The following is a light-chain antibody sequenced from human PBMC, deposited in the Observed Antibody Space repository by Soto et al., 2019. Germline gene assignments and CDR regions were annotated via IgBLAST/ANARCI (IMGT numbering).Light chain of an antibody. Sequence: DIQLTQSPSFLSASVGDRVTITCRASQGISSYLAWYQQKPGKAPKVLIYPASTLQSGVPSRFSGSGSGTEFTLTISCLQPEDFATFYCEQLSHYPYTFGQGTKLEIK. J-gene: IGKJ2*01. CDR2: PAS. V-gene: IGKV1-9*01. CDR3: EQLSHYPYT. CDR1: QGISSY.